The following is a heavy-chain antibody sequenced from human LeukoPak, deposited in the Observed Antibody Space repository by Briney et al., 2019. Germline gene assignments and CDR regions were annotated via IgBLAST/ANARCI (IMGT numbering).Heavy chain of an antibody. V-gene: IGHV1-2*02. CDR2: INPNSGGT. D-gene: IGHD6-19*01. Sequence: GASVKVSCKASGYTVIGYYMHWVRQAPGQGLEWMGWINPNSGGTNYAQKFQGRVTMTRDTSISTAYMELSRLRSDDTAVYYCARWVASSGWYRAFDYWGQGTLVTVSS. J-gene: IGHJ4*02. CDR1: GYTVIGYY. CDR3: ARWVASSGWYRAFDY.